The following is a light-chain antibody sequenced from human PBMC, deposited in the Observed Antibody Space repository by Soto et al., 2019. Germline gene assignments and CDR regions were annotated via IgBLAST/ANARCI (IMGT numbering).Light chain of an antibody. Sequence: DIVMTQSPLTLPVTPGEPASISRRSSQSLLYNNTYNYLDWYVQKPGKSPQLLIYFGSNRAPGVPDRLSGSGSGTDFTLKINRVEAEDVGTYYCMQALQSLTFGQGTRLEIK. J-gene: IGKJ5*01. CDR2: FGS. V-gene: IGKV2-28*01. CDR3: MQALQSLT. CDR1: QSLLYNNTYNY.